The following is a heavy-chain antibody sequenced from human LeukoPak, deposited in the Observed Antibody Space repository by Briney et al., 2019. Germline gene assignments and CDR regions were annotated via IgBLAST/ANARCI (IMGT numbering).Heavy chain of an antibody. J-gene: IGHJ4*02. V-gene: IGHV3-15*01. CDR2: LKSKTDGWTT. Sequence: SWVRQAPGKRLEWVGRLKSKTDGWTTDYAAPVKGGFTISRDDSKNTLYRQMNSLKTEDTAVYYCTTGIDYWGQGTLVTVSS. CDR3: TTGIDY.